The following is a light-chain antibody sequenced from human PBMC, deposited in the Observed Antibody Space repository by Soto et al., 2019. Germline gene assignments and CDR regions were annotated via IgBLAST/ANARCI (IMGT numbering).Light chain of an antibody. CDR1: SDINVDTYR. V-gene: IGLV5-45*03. Sequence: QSVLTQPSSLSASPGASASLTCTLRSDINVDTYRISWYQQKPGSPPQYLLRYTSDSDNQKGSGVPSRFSGSKDASANAGILVISGLQSEDEADYYCMIWHSSAWVFGGGTQLTVL. CDR2: YTSDSDN. J-gene: IGLJ3*02. CDR3: MIWHSSAWV.